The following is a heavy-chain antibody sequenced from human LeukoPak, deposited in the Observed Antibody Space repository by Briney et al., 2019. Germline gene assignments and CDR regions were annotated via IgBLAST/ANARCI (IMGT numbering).Heavy chain of an antibody. D-gene: IGHD1-26*01. CDR2: ISWNSGSI. J-gene: IGHJ6*02. V-gene: IGHV3-9*01. CDR3: VKDFVYRSYYYGMDV. Sequence: GGSLRLSCAASGFTFDDYAMYWVRQAPGKGLEWVSGISWNSGSIGYADSVKGRFTISRDNAKNSLYLQMNSLRAEDTALYYCVKDFVYRSYYYGMDVWGQGTTVTVSS. CDR1: GFTFDDYA.